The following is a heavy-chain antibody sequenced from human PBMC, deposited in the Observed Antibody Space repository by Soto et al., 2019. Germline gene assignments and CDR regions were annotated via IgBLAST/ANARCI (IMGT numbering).Heavy chain of an antibody. J-gene: IGHJ4*02. V-gene: IGHV4-39*07. D-gene: IGHD6-19*01. CDR2: IFYSGST. CDR1: GGNLISGCYF. CDR3: ARRTNYGTAWYPDC. Sequence: SETQSLTCPVAGGNLISGCYFWSWNRKPPGKGLEWIGNIFYSGSTYYNPSLKSRVTISVDRSKNQFSLKLSSVTAADTAVYYCARRTNYGTAWYPDCWGQGTLVTVSS.